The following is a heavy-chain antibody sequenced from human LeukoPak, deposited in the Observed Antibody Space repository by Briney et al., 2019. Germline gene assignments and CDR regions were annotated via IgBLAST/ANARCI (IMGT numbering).Heavy chain of an antibody. CDR3: ARVLGYCSSTSCYTSRRSRNNWFDP. CDR2: INHSGST. D-gene: IGHD2-2*02. J-gene: IGHJ5*02. V-gene: IGHV4-34*01. CDR1: GGSFSGYY. Sequence: SETLSLTCAVYGGSFSGYYWSWIRQPPGKGLEWIGEINHSGSTYYNPSLKSRVTISVDTSKNQFSLKLSSVTAADTAVYYCARVLGYCSSTSCYTSRRSRNNWFDPWGQGTLVTVSS.